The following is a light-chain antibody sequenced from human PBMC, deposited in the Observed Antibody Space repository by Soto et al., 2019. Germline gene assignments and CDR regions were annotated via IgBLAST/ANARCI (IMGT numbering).Light chain of an antibody. CDR3: QQYNSYPWT. Sequence: GDRVTITCRASQSISSWLAWYQQKPGKAPKLLIYDASSLESGVPSRFSGSGSGTEFTLTISSLQPDDVATYYCQQYNSYPWTFGQGTKVDIK. J-gene: IGKJ1*01. CDR2: DAS. CDR1: QSISSW. V-gene: IGKV1-5*01.